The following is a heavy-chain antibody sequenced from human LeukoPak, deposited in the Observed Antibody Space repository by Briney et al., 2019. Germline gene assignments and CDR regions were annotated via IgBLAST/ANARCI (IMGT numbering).Heavy chain of an antibody. CDR2: ISGSIGST. V-gene: IGHV3-23*01. D-gene: IGHD3-10*01. Sequence: GGSLRLSCAASGFTFYSQTMSWVRQAPGKGLEWVSGISGSIGSTHYADSVRGRFTISRDNSKNTLFLQMNSLRVEDTARYYCTTSRPGSLIRGPRVDSWGQGTLVTVSS. CDR3: TTSRPGSLIRGPRVDS. J-gene: IGHJ4*02. CDR1: GFTFYSQT.